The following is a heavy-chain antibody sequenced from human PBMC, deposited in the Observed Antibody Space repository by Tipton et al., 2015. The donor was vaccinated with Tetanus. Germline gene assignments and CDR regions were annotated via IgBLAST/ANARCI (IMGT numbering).Heavy chain of an antibody. Sequence: QLVQSGADVKKPGESLKISCKASGYSFTSHWIGWVRQMPGKGLEWMGMIFPDDSDTRYSPSFQGHVTFSADKSTSTVYLQWSSLKASDTAMYFCARMYSTSSPFDHWGQGTLVAVSS. CDR2: IFPDDSDT. J-gene: IGHJ4*02. V-gene: IGHV5-51*01. D-gene: IGHD6-6*01. CDR3: ARMYSTSSPFDH. CDR1: GYSFTSHW.